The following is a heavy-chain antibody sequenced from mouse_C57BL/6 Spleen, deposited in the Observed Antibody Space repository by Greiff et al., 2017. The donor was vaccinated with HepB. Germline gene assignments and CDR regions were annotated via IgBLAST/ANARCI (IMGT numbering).Heavy chain of an antibody. CDR2: FYPGSGSI. Sequence: VQLVESGAELAKPGASVKLSCKASGYTFTEYTIHWVKQRSGQGLEWIGWFYPGSGSINYNEKFKDKATLTAEKSSSTVYMELSRLTSEASAVYFCARHEAKFLSFAYWGQGTLVTVSA. CDR1: GYTFTEYT. CDR3: ARHEAKFLSFAY. V-gene: IGHV1-62-2*01. J-gene: IGHJ3*01.